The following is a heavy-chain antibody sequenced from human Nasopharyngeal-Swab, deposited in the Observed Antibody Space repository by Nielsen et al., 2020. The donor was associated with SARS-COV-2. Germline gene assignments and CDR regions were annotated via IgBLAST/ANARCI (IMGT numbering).Heavy chain of an antibody. CDR2: IRNDGSNK. V-gene: IGHV3-30*02. J-gene: IGHJ4*02. Sequence: GGSLRLSCAASGFSFNNYGMHWVRQAPGKRLEWVAFIRNDGSNKYYGDSVKGRFTISRDNSKNTLYLQMNGLRAEDTAVYYCAKDSGWELLSLDYWGQGTLVTVSS. D-gene: IGHD1-26*01. CDR1: GFSFNNYG. CDR3: AKDSGWELLSLDY.